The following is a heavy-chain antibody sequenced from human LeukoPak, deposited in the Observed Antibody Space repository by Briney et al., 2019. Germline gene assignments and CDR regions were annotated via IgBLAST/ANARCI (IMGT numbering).Heavy chain of an antibody. CDR3: ARLDKRVHNTFDI. J-gene: IGHJ3*02. CDR1: SDSISSCTSY. D-gene: IGHD3-9*01. Sequence: PSEILSLTCTVSSDSISSCTSYWGWIRQPPGKGLEYIGSIFYSGATYYNPSLKSRVTLSVDMSKNQFSLKLSSVTAADTAVYYCARLDKRVHNTFDIWGQGTMVTVSS. V-gene: IGHV4-39*01. CDR2: IFYSGAT.